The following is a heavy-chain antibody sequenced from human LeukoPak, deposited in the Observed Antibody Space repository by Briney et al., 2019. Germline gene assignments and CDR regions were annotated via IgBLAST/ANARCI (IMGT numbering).Heavy chain of an antibody. CDR1: GGSISSYY. Sequence: SETLSLTCTVSGGSISSYYWSWIRQPPGKGLEWIGYIYYSGSTNYNPSVKSRVTISVDTSKNQFSLKLSSVTAADTAVYYCARHNGDYEGNWFDPGGQGTLVTVTS. J-gene: IGHJ5*02. D-gene: IGHD4-17*01. V-gene: IGHV4-59*08. CDR3: ARHNGDYEGNWFDP. CDR2: IYYSGST.